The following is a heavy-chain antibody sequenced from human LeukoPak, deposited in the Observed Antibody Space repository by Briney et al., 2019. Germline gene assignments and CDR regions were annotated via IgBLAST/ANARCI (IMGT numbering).Heavy chain of an antibody. Sequence: GGSLRLSCAASGFTFSSYAMSWVRQAPGKGLEWVAVIWYDGSNKYYADSVKGRFTISRDNSKNTLYLQMSSLRAEDTAVYYCAKDMGYESYYFDYWGQGTLVTVSS. V-gene: IGHV3-33*06. J-gene: IGHJ4*02. CDR3: AKDMGYESYYFDY. CDR1: GFTFSSYA. CDR2: IWYDGSNK. D-gene: IGHD5-12*01.